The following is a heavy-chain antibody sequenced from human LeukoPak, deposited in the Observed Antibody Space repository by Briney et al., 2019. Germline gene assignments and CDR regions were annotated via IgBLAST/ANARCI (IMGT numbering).Heavy chain of an antibody. J-gene: IGHJ5*02. V-gene: IGHV3-33*01. D-gene: IGHD3-3*01. CDR2: IWYDGSNK. CDR3: ARDRRFSRWFDP. CDR1: GFTFSSYG. Sequence: PGGSLRLSCAASGFTFSSYGMHWVRQAPGKGLEWVAVIWYDGSNKYYADSVKGRFTISRDNSKNTPYLQMNSLRAADTAVYYCARDRRFSRWFDPWGQGTLVTVSS.